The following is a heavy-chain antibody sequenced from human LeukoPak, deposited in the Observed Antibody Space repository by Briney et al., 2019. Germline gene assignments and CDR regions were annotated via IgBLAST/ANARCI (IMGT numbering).Heavy chain of an antibody. CDR3: ARGSYGGNPYYYYYYMDV. D-gene: IGHD4/OR15-4a*01. J-gene: IGHJ6*03. Sequence: KPSETLFHTCTVSGGSISSYYWSWIRQPAGKGLEWIGRIYTSGSTNYNPSLKSRVTMSVDTSKNQFSLKLSSVTAADTAVYYCARGSYGGNPYYYYYYMDVWGKGTTVTVSS. CDR1: GGSISSYY. V-gene: IGHV4-4*07. CDR2: IYTSGST.